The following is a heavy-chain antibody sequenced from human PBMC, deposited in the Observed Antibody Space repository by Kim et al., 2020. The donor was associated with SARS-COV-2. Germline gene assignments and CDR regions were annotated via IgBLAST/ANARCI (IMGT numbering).Heavy chain of an antibody. CDR3: ARDHCSSTSCYWVYYFDY. D-gene: IGHD2-2*01. V-gene: IGHV3-30*04. CDR2: ISYDGSNK. Sequence: GGSLRLSCAASGFTFSSYAMHWVRQAPGKGLEWVAVISYDGSNKYYADSVKGRFTISRDNSKNTLYLQMNSLRAEDTAVYYCARDHCSSTSCYWVYYFDYWGQGTLVTVSS. CDR1: GFTFSSYA. J-gene: IGHJ4*02.